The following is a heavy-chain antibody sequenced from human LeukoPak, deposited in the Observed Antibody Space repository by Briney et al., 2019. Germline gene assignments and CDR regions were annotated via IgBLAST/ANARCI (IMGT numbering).Heavy chain of an antibody. CDR2: IYYSGST. CDR3: ARVGRGYYDSSGYYYYYYYMDV. D-gene: IGHD3-22*01. Sequence: PSETLSLTCTVSGGSISSYYWSWIRQPPGKGLEWIGYIYYSGSTNYNPSLKSRVTISVDTSKNQFSLKLSSVTAADTAVYYCARVGRGYYDSSGYYYYYYYMDVWGKGTTVTVSS. V-gene: IGHV4-59*01. CDR1: GGSISSYY. J-gene: IGHJ6*03.